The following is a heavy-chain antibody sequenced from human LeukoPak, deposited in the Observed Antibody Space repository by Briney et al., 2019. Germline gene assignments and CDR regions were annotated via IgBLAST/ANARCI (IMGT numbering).Heavy chain of an antibody. CDR1: GFTFSSYW. CDR2: INSDGSST. Sequence: PGGSLRLSRAASGFTFSSYWMHWVRQVPGKGLVWVARINSDGSSTRYADSVKGRFTISRDNAKKTLYLQMNSLRAEDTAVYYCARDRAYSSAFDYWGQGTLLTVSS. D-gene: IGHD6-19*01. CDR3: ARDRAYSSAFDY. V-gene: IGHV3-74*01. J-gene: IGHJ4*02.